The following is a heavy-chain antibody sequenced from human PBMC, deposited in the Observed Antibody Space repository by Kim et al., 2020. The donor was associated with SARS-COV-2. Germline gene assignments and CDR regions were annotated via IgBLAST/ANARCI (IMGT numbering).Heavy chain of an antibody. Sequence: SETLSLTCAVYGGSFSGYYWSWIRQPPGKGLEWIGEINHSGSTNYNPSLKSRVTISVDTSKNQFSLKLSSVTAADTAVYYCARGLIIAARGRFDPWGQGTLVTVSS. J-gene: IGHJ5*02. CDR2: INHSGST. V-gene: IGHV4-34*01. D-gene: IGHD6-6*01. CDR3: ARGLIIAARGRFDP. CDR1: GGSFSGYY.